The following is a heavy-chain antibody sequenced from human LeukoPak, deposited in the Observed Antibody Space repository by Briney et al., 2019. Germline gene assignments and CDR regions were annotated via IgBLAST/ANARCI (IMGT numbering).Heavy chain of an antibody. CDR3: ARGGCSSTSCPKFYYYMDV. Sequence: SETLSLTCTVSGVSISSGSYYWSWIRQPAGKGLEWIGRIYTSGSTNYNPSLKSRVTISVDTSKNQFSLKLSSVTAADTAVYYCARGGCSSTSCPKFYYYMDVWGKGTTVTVSS. CDR2: IYTSGST. D-gene: IGHD2-2*01. V-gene: IGHV4-61*02. CDR1: GVSISSGSYY. J-gene: IGHJ6*03.